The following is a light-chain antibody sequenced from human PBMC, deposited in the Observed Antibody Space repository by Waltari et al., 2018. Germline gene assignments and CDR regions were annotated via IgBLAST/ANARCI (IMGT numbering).Light chain of an antibody. CDR3: QQYNSWPYT. Sequence: EIVMTQSPATLSVSPGERAILSCRASQSISNKLAWYQQKPGQAPRLLIYDASTRATGIPATFSGSGSGTEFTLTISSLQSEDFVVYYCQQYNSWPYTFGHGTKLEIK. CDR1: QSISNK. V-gene: IGKV3-15*01. CDR2: DAS. J-gene: IGKJ2*01.